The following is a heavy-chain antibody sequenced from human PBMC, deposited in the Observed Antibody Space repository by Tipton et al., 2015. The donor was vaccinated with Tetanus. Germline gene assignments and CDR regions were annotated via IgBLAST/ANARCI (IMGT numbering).Heavy chain of an antibody. J-gene: IGHJ4*02. CDR2: IDTDNGKA. V-gene: IGHV1-18*01. Sequence: QSGPEVKKPGASVKVSCKASGYTFPRYGISWVRQAPGQGLEWMGWIDTDNGKANYAQRFHDRVTMTTDASSSTVYMELRSLRSDDTAVYYCARESASRNFYFDFWGQGTLVTVS. CDR3: ARESASRNFYFDF. D-gene: IGHD1-14*01. CDR1: GYTFPRYG.